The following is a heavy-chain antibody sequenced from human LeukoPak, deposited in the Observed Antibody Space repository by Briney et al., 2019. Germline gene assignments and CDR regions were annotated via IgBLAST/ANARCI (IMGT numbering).Heavy chain of an antibody. Sequence: SETLSLTCIVSGGSISSVGYYWSWIRQPAGKGLEWIGRVYTSGSTDYNPSLKSRVTISLDTSKNQFSLKLSSVTAADTAVYYCARDQGQLDPWGQGTLVTVSS. CDR2: VYTSGST. V-gene: IGHV4-61*02. CDR3: ARDQGQLDP. D-gene: IGHD6-13*01. J-gene: IGHJ5*02. CDR1: GGSISSVGYY.